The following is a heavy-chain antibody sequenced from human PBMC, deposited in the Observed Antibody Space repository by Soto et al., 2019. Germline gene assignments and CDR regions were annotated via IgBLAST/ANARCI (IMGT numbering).Heavy chain of an antibody. CDR1: GFIVSNNY. CDR3: ATCGSGRNNPPDY. Sequence: EVQLVESGGGLVQPGGSLRLSCAASGFIVSNNYMSWVRQAPGKGLEWVSVIYSGGSTYYADSVKGRLTISRDNSKNTLYLQMNSLRAGDTAVYYCATCGSGRNNPPDYWGQGTLVIVSS. CDR2: IYSGGST. J-gene: IGHJ4*02. D-gene: IGHD3-10*01. V-gene: IGHV3-66*01.